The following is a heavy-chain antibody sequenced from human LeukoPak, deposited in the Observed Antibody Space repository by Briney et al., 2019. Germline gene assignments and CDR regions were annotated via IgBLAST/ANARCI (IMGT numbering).Heavy chain of an antibody. CDR1: GFFFRNYN. CDR2: ISSGGRYI. D-gene: IGHD3-10*01. Sequence: GGSLRLSCAATGFFFRNYNMNWVRQAPGKGLEWVSSISSGGRYIYYADSVKGRFTISRDNAKDLLYLQIDSLRVEDTAVYYCARDARDGSGSGTYYGDYWGQGTLVTVSS. CDR3: ARDARDGSGSGTYYGDY. J-gene: IGHJ4*02. V-gene: IGHV3-21*06.